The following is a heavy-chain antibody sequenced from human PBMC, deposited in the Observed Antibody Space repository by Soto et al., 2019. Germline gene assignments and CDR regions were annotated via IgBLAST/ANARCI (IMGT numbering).Heavy chain of an antibody. J-gene: IGHJ5*02. V-gene: IGHV4-34*01. D-gene: IGHD3-10*01. CDR3: ARVHGPWFGESGYWFDP. CDR2: INHSGST. Sequence: QVHLQQWGAGLLKPSETLSLTCAVYGGSFSGYYWSWIRQSPGKGLEWIGEINHSGSTKYNPSLKSRLTIQVDTSKNRSSLNLNSVTAAATAVYYGARVHGPWFGESGYWFDPWGQGTLVTVSS. CDR1: GGSFSGYY.